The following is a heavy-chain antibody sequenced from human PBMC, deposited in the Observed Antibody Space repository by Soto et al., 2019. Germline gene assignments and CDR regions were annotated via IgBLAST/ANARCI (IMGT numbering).Heavy chain of an antibody. CDR3: AREKDSSSYYYVAFAY. CDR2: INGGNGNT. Sequence: QVQLVQSGAEEKKPGASVKVSCKASGYTFTNYAMHWVRQAPGQRLEWMGWINGGNGNTKYSQKFQGRVTITRDTSASTDYMELSNLRSEDTAVYYCAREKDSSSYYYVAFAYWGQGTLVTVSS. CDR1: GYTFTNYA. D-gene: IGHD3-22*01. J-gene: IGHJ4*02. V-gene: IGHV1-3*05.